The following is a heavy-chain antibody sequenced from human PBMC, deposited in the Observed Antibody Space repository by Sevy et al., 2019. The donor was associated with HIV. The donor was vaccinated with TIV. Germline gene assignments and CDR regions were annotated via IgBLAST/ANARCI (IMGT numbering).Heavy chain of an antibody. J-gene: IGHJ4*02. CDR2: IYYSGNT. Sequence: SETLSLTCTVSGASISSSSYYWGWIRQPRGKGLEWIGSIYYSGNTYYNPSLKSRITISVDTSKNQFSLKLSSVTAADTAVYYCARHAGNLVDATNNYFDYWGQGTLVTVSS. CDR3: ARHAGNLVDATNNYFDY. V-gene: IGHV4-39*01. D-gene: IGHD2-15*01. CDR1: GASISSSSYY.